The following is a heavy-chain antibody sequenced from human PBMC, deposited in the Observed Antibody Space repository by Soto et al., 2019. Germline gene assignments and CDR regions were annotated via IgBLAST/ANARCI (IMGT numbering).Heavy chain of an antibody. CDR1: GFSLTASGVG. V-gene: IGHV2-5*02. D-gene: IGHD3-16*01. CDR3: AHIMISFGGIMRKDAFDI. J-gene: IGHJ3*02. CDR2: IYWDDDK. Sequence: QITLKESGPTLVKPTQPLTLTCTFSGFSLTASGVGVGWIRQPPEKALEWLAVIYWDDDKRYSPSLQSRLTISKDTSKNQVVLTMTNMDPVDTATYYCAHIMISFGGIMRKDAFDIWGQGTVVTVSS.